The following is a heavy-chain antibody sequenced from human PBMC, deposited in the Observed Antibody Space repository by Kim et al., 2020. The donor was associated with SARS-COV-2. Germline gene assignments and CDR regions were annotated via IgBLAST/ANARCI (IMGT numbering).Heavy chain of an antibody. Sequence: GGSLRLSCAASGFTFDDYAMHWVRQAPGKGLEWVSGISWNSGSIGYADSVKGRFPISRDNAKNSLYLQMNSLRAEDTALYYCAKVGCGGDCYSRAFDIWGQGTMVTVSS. CDR3: AKVGCGGDCYSRAFDI. CDR2: ISWNSGSI. V-gene: IGHV3-9*01. CDR1: GFTFDDYA. D-gene: IGHD2-21*02. J-gene: IGHJ3*02.